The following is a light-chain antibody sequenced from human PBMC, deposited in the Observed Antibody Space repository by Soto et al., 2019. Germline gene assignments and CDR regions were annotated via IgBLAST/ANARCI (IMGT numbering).Light chain of an antibody. J-gene: IGLJ2*01. CDR2: EGS. CDR3: CSYAGSSTFVV. CDR1: SSDVVSYNL. Sequence: QSALTQPASVSGSPGQSITISCTGTSSDVVSYNLVSWYQQHPGKAPKLMIYEGSKRPSGVSNRFSGSQSGNTASLTISGRQAEDEADYDCCSYAGSSTFVVFGGGTKLTVL. V-gene: IGLV2-23*03.